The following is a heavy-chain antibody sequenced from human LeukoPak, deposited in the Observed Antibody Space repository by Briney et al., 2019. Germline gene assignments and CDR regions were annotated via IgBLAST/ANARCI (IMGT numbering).Heavy chain of an antibody. V-gene: IGHV4-34*01. D-gene: IGHD1-7*01. Sequence: SETLSLTCDVYGGSFSVEWIGEINHSGITNYNPSLKSRVTISVDTSKNQFSLKLSSVTAADTAVYYCARVHRNWNYVYFDYWGQGTLVTVSS. J-gene: IGHJ4*02. CDR1: GGSFSV. CDR2: INHSGIT. CDR3: ARVHRNWNYVYFDY.